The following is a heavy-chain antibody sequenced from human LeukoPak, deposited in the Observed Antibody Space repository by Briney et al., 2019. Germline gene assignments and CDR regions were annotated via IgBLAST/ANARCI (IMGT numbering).Heavy chain of an antibody. D-gene: IGHD5-12*01. CDR2: ISSSGSDT. V-gene: IGHV3-23*01. Sequence: GGSLRLSCAASGFPFSNFPMSWVRQPPGKGLEWVSGISSSGSDTYYTESVKGRFTISRDSSKKTVYLEMNSLRPEDTAVYYCARGKSGYDWDCWGQGTLVSVSS. J-gene: IGHJ4*02. CDR3: ARGKSGYDWDC. CDR1: GFPFSNFP.